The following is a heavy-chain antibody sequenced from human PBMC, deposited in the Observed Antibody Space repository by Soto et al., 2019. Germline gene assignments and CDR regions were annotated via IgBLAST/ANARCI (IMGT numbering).Heavy chain of an antibody. CDR3: ASLRSMFRGVTDY. CDR1: GGSISSSNW. CDR2: IYHSGST. V-gene: IGHV4-4*02. Sequence: LSVTCAGSGGSISSSNWWRWVRQPPGKGLEWIGEIYHSGSTNYNPSLKSRVTISVDKSKNQFSLKLSSVTAADTAVYYCASLRSMFRGVTDYWGQGTRVPVFS. D-gene: IGHD3-10*01. J-gene: IGHJ4*02.